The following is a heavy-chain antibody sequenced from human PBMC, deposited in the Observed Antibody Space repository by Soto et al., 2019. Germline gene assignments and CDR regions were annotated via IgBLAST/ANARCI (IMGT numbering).Heavy chain of an antibody. CDR2: VIPIFGTE. Sequence: QVRLVQSGAEVKKPGSSVRVSCKASGGTFSSYAISWVRQAPGQGLEWMGVVIPIFGTENFAQKFPGRVTSTADESTSTVYMELSSLTSEDTAVYYCARDRIAGSKYYYGMDVWGQGTTVTVSS. CDR1: GGTFSSYA. J-gene: IGHJ6*02. CDR3: ARDRIAGSKYYYGMDV. D-gene: IGHD6-13*01. V-gene: IGHV1-69*01.